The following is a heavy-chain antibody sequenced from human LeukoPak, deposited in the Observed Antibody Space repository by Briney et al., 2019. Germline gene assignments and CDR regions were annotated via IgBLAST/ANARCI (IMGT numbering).Heavy chain of an antibody. Sequence: SATLFLTCGLSGYPINNPYYWVWIRQPPGKGLEWIRSIYHPDITYYNPSLKSRSTMAVETSRNQFSLRLSFVTAADTAVYYCASLPYCSGTSCYRLDAFAIWGQGTMVTVSS. CDR3: ASLPYCSGTSCYRLDAFAI. D-gene: IGHD2-2*02. V-gene: IGHV4-38-2*01. J-gene: IGHJ3*02. CDR1: GYPINNPYY. CDR2: IYHPDIT.